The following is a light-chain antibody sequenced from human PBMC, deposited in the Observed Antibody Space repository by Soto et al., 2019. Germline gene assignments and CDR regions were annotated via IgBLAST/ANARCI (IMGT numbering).Light chain of an antibody. CDR1: ISDVGSYNL. CDR3: CSYAGNSRT. J-gene: IGLJ1*01. Sequence: QSALTQPASVSGSPGQSITISCTGSISDVGSYNLVSWYQHHPGKVPKVIIYEATKRPSGVSSRFSGSKSPNAASLTISELQAEDEADYYCCSYAGNSRTFGSGTKVTV. V-gene: IGLV2-23*01. CDR2: EAT.